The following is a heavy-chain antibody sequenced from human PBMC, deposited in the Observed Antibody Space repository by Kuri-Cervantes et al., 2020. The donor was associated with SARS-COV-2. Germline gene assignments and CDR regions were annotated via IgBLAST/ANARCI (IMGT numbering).Heavy chain of an antibody. D-gene: IGHD2-15*01. J-gene: IGHJ6*02. CDR2: IWHDATNK. CDR1: GFTFSSYA. V-gene: IGHV3-33*01. Sequence: LSLTCAASGFTFSSYAMHWVRQAPGKGLEWVAAIWHDATNKYYVDSVKGRFTISRDNSKDTLYLQMNSLRAEDTAVYYCARAFVVVVAAWRTGMDVWGQGTTVTVSS. CDR3: ARAFVVVVAAWRTGMDV.